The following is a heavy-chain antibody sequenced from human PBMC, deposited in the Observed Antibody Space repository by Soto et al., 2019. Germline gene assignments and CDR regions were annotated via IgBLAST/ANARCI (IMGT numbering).Heavy chain of an antibody. V-gene: IGHV4-59*01. CDR1: GGSISSYY. Sequence: SETLSLTCTVSGGSISSYYWSWIRQPPGKGLEWIGYIYYSGSTNYNPSLKSRVTISVDTSKNQFSLKLSSVTAADTAVYYCARVCPSTVVTPRGDWFDPWGQGTLVTVSS. CDR3: ARVCPSTVVTPRGDWFDP. CDR2: IYYSGST. J-gene: IGHJ5*02. D-gene: IGHD4-17*01.